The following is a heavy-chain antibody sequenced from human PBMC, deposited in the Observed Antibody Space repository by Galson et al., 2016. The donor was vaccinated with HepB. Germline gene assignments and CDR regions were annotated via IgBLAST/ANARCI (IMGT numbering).Heavy chain of an antibody. CDR1: GFDFSKFG. CDR3: ARDSLRFLEWLPTATYYYYGMDV. CDR2: ISSSSSYI. D-gene: IGHD3-3*01. V-gene: IGHV3-21*01. J-gene: IGHJ6*02. Sequence: SLRLSCAASGFDFSKFGMHWVRQAPGKGLEWVSSISSSSSYIYYADSVKGRFTISRDNAKNSLYLQMNSLRAEDTAVYYCARDSLRFLEWLPTATYYYYGMDVWGQGTTVTVSS.